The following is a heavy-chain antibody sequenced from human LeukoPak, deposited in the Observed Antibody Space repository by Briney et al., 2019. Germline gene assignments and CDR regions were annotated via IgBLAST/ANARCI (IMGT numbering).Heavy chain of an antibody. CDR3: ARGPIFGVVTGYGMDV. Sequence: SETLSLTCTVSGGSISSYYWSWIRQPPGKGLEWIGEINHSGSTNYNPSLKSRVTISVDTSKNQFSLKLSSVTAADTAVYYCARGPIFGVVTGYGMDVWGQGTTVTVSS. CDR1: GGSISSYY. CDR2: INHSGST. V-gene: IGHV4-34*01. J-gene: IGHJ6*02. D-gene: IGHD3-3*01.